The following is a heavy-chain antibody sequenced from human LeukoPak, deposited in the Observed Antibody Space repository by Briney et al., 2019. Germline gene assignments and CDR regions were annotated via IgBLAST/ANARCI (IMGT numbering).Heavy chain of an antibody. V-gene: IGHV4-39*02. CDR1: GVSITSSSYY. J-gene: IGHJ4*02. D-gene: IGHD2-21*02. Sequence: PSETLSLTYTVSGVSITSSSYYWGWIRQPPGKGPEWIGSIYYGANTYRNPSLKSRVTISMDTSKNHFSLSLSSVTAADTAVYYCARNDANMVTVDYWGQGTLVTVSS. CDR3: ARNDANMVTVDY. CDR2: IYYGANT.